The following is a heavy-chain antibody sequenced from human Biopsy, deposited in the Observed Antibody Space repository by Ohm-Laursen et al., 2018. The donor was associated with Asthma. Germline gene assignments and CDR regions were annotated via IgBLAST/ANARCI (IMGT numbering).Heavy chain of an antibody. CDR2: ISYDGSNK. CDR1: GFTFSSYG. CDR3: ARDSYSSGLYDDFES. Sequence: SLRLSCAASGFTFSSYGMHWVRQAPGKGLEWVAVISYDGSNKYYADSVKGRSTISRDNSKNTLYLQMNSLRAEDTAVYYCARDSYSSGLYDDFESWGQGTLVTVSS. V-gene: IGHV3-30*03. D-gene: IGHD6-19*01. J-gene: IGHJ4*02.